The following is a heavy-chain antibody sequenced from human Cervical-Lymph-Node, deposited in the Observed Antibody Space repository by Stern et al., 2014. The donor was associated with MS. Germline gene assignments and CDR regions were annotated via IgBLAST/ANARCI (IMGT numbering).Heavy chain of an antibody. Sequence: ESGPTLVNPTQTLTLTCAFSGFSLSTTGVGVGWIRQPPGKALEWLALIYWDDDKRYSPSLKSRLPITKDTSKSQVDLTLTNVDPVDTATYYCAHSPPSDDDAFDIWGQGTMVTISS. CDR3: AHSPPSDDDAFDI. CDR2: IYWDDDK. CDR1: GFSLSTTGVG. J-gene: IGHJ3*02. V-gene: IGHV2-5*02. D-gene: IGHD2-21*02.